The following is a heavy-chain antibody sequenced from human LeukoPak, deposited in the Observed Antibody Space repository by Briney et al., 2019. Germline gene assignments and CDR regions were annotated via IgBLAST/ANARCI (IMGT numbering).Heavy chain of an antibody. Sequence: SETLSLTCTVSGGSMSSSSYYWGWVRQPPGKGLEWLVSIYYRGNTYYNPSLTSRVTISVDQSKNLFSLKLSSVTAADTALYYCARDKAAADRSLDYWGQGTLVTISS. CDR3: ARDKAAADRSLDY. D-gene: IGHD6-13*01. CDR1: GGSMSSSSYY. V-gene: IGHV4-39*07. CDR2: IYYRGNT. J-gene: IGHJ4*02.